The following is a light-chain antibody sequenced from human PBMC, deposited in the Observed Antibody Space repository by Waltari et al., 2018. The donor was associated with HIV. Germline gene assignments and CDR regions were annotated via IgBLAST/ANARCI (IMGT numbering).Light chain of an antibody. V-gene: IGLV1-51*02. CDR3: GTWDSSLSAVV. Sequence: QSVLTQPPSVSAAPGQKVTISCSGSSSNVGHNYVSWYQQLPGTAPKLLMYENKERPSAIPARFSVSKSGTSATLGITGLQTGDEADYYCGTWDSSLSAVVFGGGTKLTVL. J-gene: IGLJ2*01. CDR1: SSNVGHNY. CDR2: ENK.